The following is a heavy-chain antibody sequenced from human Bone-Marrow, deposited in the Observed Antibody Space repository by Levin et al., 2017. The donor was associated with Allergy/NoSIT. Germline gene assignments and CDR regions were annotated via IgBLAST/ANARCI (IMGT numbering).Heavy chain of an antibody. CDR1: GYTFTTYS. J-gene: IGHJ4*02. Sequence: GESLKISCRASGYTFTTYSINWVRQAPGQGLEWVGWINTNTGKATYARDFTGRFVFSLDTSVNTAFLEISSLKAEDTALYYCARRTKYSSTWYAAYWGQGTLVTVSS. CDR2: INTNTGKA. CDR3: ARRTKYSSTWYAAY. V-gene: IGHV7-4-1*02. D-gene: IGHD6-13*01.